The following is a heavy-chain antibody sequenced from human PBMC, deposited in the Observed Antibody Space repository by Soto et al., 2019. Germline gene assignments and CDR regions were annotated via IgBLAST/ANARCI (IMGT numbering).Heavy chain of an antibody. D-gene: IGHD3-10*01. V-gene: IGHV4-34*01. J-gene: IGHJ5*01. Sequence: TLSPTHPVYGLHFRAYYRSWIRQPPGKGLEWIGEINHSGSTNYNPSLKSRVTISVDTSKNQFSLKLSSVTAADTAVYYCARGRIQGSWFDSWGQGPLFTSPQ. CDR2: INHSGST. CDR1: GLHFRAYY. CDR3: ARGRIQGSWFDS.